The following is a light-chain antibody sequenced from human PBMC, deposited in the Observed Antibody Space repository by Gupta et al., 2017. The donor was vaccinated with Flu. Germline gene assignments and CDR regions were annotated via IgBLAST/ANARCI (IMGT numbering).Light chain of an antibody. V-gene: IGKV3-15*01. Sequence: IVMTQSPATVSVSPGERATLPCRASQSVSSNLAWYQQKPGQAPRLLIYGASTRATGIPARFSGSGSGTECTLTISSLQSEDFAVYYCQQYNNWPRTFGQGTKVEIK. CDR1: QSVSSN. CDR2: GAS. J-gene: IGKJ1*01. CDR3: QQYNNWPRT.